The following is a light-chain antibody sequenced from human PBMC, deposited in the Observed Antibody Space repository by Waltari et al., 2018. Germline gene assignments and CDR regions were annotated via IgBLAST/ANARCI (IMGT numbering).Light chain of an antibody. CDR2: QDT. V-gene: IGLV3-1*01. CDR3: QALGTGAWV. J-gene: IGLJ3*02. Sequence: WYQHKPGQSPLLVIYQDTKRPSWSPERFSGSKSGNAATLTISGTQAMDEADYYCQALGTGAWVFGGGTKLTVL.